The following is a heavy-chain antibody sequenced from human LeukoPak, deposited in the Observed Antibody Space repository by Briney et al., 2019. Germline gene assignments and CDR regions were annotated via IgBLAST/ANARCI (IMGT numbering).Heavy chain of an antibody. CDR2: IYYSGST. D-gene: IGHD6-6*01. CDR3: ARALAAPFAMFDY. V-gene: IGHV4-59*01. Sequence: SETLSLTCTVSGGSISSYYWSWIRQPPGKGLEWIGYIYYSGSTNYNPSLKSRVTISVDTSKNQFSLKLSSVTAADTAVYYCARALAAPFAMFDYWGQGTLVTVSS. J-gene: IGHJ4*02. CDR1: GGSISSYY.